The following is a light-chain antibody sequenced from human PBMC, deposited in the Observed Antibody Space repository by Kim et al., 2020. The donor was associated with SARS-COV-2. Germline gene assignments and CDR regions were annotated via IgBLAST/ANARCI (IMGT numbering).Light chain of an antibody. CDR3: AAWDDDLTWV. V-gene: IGLV1-47*01. CDR1: ISNVGSNY. CDR2: KNN. J-gene: IGLJ3*02. Sequence: QSVLTQPPSASETPGQRVTISCSGSISNVGSNYVSWYQQLPGTAPKLLIYKNNQRPSGVPVRFSASKSDTSASLAISGLRSEDEADYYCAAWDDDLTWVFGGGTQLTVL.